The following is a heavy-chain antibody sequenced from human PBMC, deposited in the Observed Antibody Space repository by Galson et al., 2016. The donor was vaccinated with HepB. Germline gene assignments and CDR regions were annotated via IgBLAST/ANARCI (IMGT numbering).Heavy chain of an antibody. D-gene: IGHD3-10*01. CDR3: AKDLSRGSGSYYSRYYYYGVDG. V-gene: IGHV3-9*01. J-gene: IGHJ6*02. CDR1: GFNFDDYA. CDR2: VTWNSGSM. Sequence: SLRLSCATSGFNFDDYAMHWVRQGPGKGLEWVSSVTWNSGSMGYADSVKGRFTISRDNAKTSLYLQMNSLRPEDTALYYCAKDLSRGSGSYYSRYYYYGVDGWGRGTTVTGSS.